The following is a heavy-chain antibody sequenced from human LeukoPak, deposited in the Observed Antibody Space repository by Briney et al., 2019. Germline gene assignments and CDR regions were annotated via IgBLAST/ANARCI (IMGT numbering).Heavy chain of an antibody. Sequence: PGRSLRLSCAASGFTFSSYGKHWVRQAPGKGLEWVAVISYDGSNKYYADSVKGRFTISRDNSKNTLYLQMNSLRAEDTAVYYCAKDGRDGYNLVDYWGQGTLVTVSS. CDR3: AKDGRDGYNLVDY. D-gene: IGHD5-24*01. V-gene: IGHV3-30*18. CDR1: GFTFSSYG. J-gene: IGHJ4*02. CDR2: ISYDGSNK.